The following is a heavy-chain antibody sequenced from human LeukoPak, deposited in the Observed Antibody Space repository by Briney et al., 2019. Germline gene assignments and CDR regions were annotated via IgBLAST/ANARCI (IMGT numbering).Heavy chain of an antibody. V-gene: IGHV3-66*01. Sequence: GGSLRLSCAASGFTVSSNYMSWVRQAPGKGLDWVSVIYSGGSTYYADSVKGRFTISRGNSKNTLYLQMNSLRAEDTAVYYCARGHDYDGSVAYWGQGTLVTVSS. CDR1: GFTVSSNY. D-gene: IGHD3-22*01. CDR3: ARGHDYDGSVAY. CDR2: IYSGGST. J-gene: IGHJ4*02.